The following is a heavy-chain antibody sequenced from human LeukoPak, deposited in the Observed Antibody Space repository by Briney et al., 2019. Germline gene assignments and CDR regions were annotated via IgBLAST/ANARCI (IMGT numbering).Heavy chain of an antibody. V-gene: IGHV4-34*01. CDR1: LGSHSGYY. D-gene: IGHD1-26*01. CDR3: ATSVVGATCWFVR. J-gene: IGHJ5*02. CDR2: INHNGST. Sequence: SETLSLTCVVYLGSHSGYYWRWIRPPPGRGLEWIGQINHNGSTNYNPPLSSRVTISVDTTKNQHSLKPRTVTAANTALYYCATSVVGATCWFVRWGQGTLVGVSS.